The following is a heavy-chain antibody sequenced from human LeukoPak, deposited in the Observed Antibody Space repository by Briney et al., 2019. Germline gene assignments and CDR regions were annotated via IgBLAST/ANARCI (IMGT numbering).Heavy chain of an antibody. Sequence: SVKVSCKASGGTFSSYAISWVRQAPGQGLEWMGGIIPIFGTANYAQKFQGRVTITTDESTSTAYMELSSLRSDDTAMYYCARDPSNTSGRMIWFDSWGQGTLVTVSS. CDR2: IIPIFGTA. J-gene: IGHJ5*01. V-gene: IGHV1-69*05. D-gene: IGHD2-2*01. CDR3: ARDPSNTSGRMIWFDS. CDR1: GGTFSSYA.